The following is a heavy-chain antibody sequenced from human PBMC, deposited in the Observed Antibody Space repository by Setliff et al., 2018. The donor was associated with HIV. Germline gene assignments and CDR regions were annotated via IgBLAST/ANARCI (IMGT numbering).Heavy chain of an antibody. J-gene: IGHJ3*02. D-gene: IGHD3-3*01. CDR1: GGSISSYY. CDR2: IYSSGST. CDR3: ARHSDFWSEDAFDI. V-gene: IGHV4-4*09. Sequence: PSETLSLTCTVSGGSISSYYWSWIRQPPGKGLEWIGNIYSSGSTKYNPSLKSRVTILVDPSNNQFSLRLSSVTAADTAVYYCARHSDFWSEDAFDIWAQGTVVTVSS.